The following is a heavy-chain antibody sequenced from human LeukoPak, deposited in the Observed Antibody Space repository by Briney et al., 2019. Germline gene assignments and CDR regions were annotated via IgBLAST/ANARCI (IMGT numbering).Heavy chain of an antibody. CDR3: VKDARGYFDY. V-gene: IGHV3-64D*06. D-gene: IGHD3-10*01. CDR2: ISSNGGST. J-gene: IGHJ4*02. Sequence: GGSLRLSCSASGFTFRSYAMRWVRQAPGKGLEYVSAISSNGGSTYYADSVKGRFTISRDNSKNTLYLQMSSLRAEDTAVYYCVKDARGYFDYWGQGTLVTVSS. CDR1: GFTFRSYA.